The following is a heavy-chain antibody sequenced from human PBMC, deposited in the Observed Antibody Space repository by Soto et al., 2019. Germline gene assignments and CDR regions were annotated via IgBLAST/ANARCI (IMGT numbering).Heavy chain of an antibody. CDR3: ARVRGWSGEFSTYWYFDL. D-gene: IGHD3-10*01. CDR1: GFTFNNYW. J-gene: IGHJ2*01. V-gene: IGHV3-74*01. CDR2: INSDESST. Sequence: EVQLVESGGGLVQPGGSLRLSCAASGFTFNNYWMHWVRQAPGKGLVWVSRINSDESSTDYADSVKGRFTVSRDNAKNTLYLQMNSLRAEDTAVYYCARVRGWSGEFSTYWYFDLWGRGTLVTVSS.